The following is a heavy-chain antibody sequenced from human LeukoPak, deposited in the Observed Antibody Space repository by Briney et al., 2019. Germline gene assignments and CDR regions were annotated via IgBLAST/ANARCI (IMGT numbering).Heavy chain of an antibody. CDR3: ARVYYDFWSGYPIGGSFDY. CDR1: GGSFSGYY. V-gene: IGHV4-34*01. CDR2: INHSGST. Sequence: PSETLSLTCAVYGGSFSGYYWSWIRQPPGKGLEWIGEINHSGSTNYNPSLKSRVTISVDTSKNQFSLKLSSVTAADTAVYYCARVYYDFWSGYPIGGSFDYWGQGTLVTVSS. D-gene: IGHD3-3*01. J-gene: IGHJ4*02.